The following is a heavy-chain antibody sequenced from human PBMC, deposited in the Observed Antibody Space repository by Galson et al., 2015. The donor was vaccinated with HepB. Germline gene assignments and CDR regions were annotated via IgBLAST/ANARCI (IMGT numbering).Heavy chain of an antibody. Sequence: SVKVSCKASGGTFSSYAISWVRQAPGQGLEWMGGIIPIFGTANYAQKFQGRVTITADESTSTAYMELSSLRSEDTAVYYCARGGSGYDFRLGRIVDYWGQGTLVTVSS. J-gene: IGHJ4*02. CDR1: GGTFSSYA. CDR2: IIPIFGTA. CDR3: ARGGSGYDFRLGRIVDY. V-gene: IGHV1-69*13. D-gene: IGHD5-12*01.